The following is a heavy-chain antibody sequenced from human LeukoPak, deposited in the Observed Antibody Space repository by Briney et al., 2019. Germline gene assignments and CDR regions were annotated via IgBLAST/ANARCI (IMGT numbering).Heavy chain of an antibody. CDR1: GYSFSSYW. CDR2: IYPGNSDT. J-gene: IGHJ4*02. CDR3: ARRAYCGGDCYLDY. V-gene: IGHV5-51*01. Sequence: HGESLKISCKGSGYSFSSYWIGWVRQMPGKGLEWMGMIYPGNSDTRYSPSFQGQVTISADKSISTAYLQWSSLRASDTPMYYCARRAYCGGDCYLDYWGQGTLVTVSS. D-gene: IGHD2-21*02.